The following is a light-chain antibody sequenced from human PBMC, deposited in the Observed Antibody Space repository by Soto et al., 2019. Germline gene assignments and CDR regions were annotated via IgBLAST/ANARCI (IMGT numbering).Light chain of an antibody. CDR2: DAS. CDR1: QSISNY. CDR3: QQRTNWL. J-gene: IGKJ5*01. V-gene: IGKV3-11*01. Sequence: DIVLTQSPATRSLSRGDRATLACRASQSISNYLAWYQKRPGQATRLLIYDASNRATGTPARFSGSGSGTDFTLTISSLEPEDFAVYFCQQRTNWLFGQGTRLEIK.